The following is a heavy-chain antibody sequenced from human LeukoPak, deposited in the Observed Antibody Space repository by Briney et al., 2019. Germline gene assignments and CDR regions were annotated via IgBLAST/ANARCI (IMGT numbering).Heavy chain of an antibody. Sequence: ASVKVSCKASGYTFTSYGISWVRQAPGQELEWMGWISAYNGNTNYAQKLQGRVTMTTDTSTSTAYMELRSLRSDDTAVYYCARDPVAYCGGDCYSEYYFDYWGQGTLVTVSS. V-gene: IGHV1-18*01. CDR3: ARDPVAYCGGDCYSEYYFDY. CDR1: GYTFTSYG. J-gene: IGHJ4*02. CDR2: ISAYNGNT. D-gene: IGHD2-21*02.